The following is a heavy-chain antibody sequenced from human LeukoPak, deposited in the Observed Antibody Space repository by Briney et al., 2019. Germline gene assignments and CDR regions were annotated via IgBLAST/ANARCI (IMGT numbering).Heavy chain of an antibody. D-gene: IGHD2-2*01. J-gene: IGHJ6*03. CDR2: IYYSGST. Sequence: SETLSLTCTVSGDSISSSSYYWGWIRQPPGKGLEWIVSIYYSGSTYYNPSLKSRVTISVYTSKNQFSLKLSSVTAADTAVYYCARRPGVRTSYNDYYYYMDVWGKGTTVTVSS. V-gene: IGHV4-39*01. CDR1: GDSISSSSYY. CDR3: ARRPGVRTSYNDYYYYMDV.